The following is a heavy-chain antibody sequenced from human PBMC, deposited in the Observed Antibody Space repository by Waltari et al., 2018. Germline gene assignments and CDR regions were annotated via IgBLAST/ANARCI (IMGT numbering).Heavy chain of an antibody. Sequence: QVQLVPSGAEVKKPGSSVKVSCKASGGTFSSYAISWVRQDPGPGLECMGGISQIFVTANYEQKFQGGGTITADESTSTAYMELSSLRSEDTAVYYCARGRPTRRYSSCWYFDYWGQGTLVTVSS. CDR3: ARGRPTRRYSSCWYFDY. J-gene: IGHJ4*02. CDR2: ISQIFVTA. V-gene: IGHV1-69*13. D-gene: IGHD6-19*01. CDR1: GGTFSSYA.